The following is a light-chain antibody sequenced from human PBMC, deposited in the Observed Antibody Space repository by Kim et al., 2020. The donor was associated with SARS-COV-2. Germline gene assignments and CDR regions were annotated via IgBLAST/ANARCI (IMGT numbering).Light chain of an antibody. J-gene: IGLJ2*01. CDR3: SSYTSSSTLVV. CDR2: DVS. CDR1: SSDVGSYNH. Sequence: QSSTISWTGTSSDVGSYNHVSWYQQHPGKAPKLMIYDVSNRPSGVSNRFSGSKSGNTASLTISGLQAEDEADYYCSSYTSSSTLVVFGGGTQLTVL. V-gene: IGLV2-14*03.